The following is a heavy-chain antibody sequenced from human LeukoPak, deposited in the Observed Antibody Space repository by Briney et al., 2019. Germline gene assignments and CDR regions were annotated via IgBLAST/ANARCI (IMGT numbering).Heavy chain of an antibody. CDR2: IYYSGST. D-gene: IGHD6-19*01. J-gene: IGHJ4*02. V-gene: IGHV4-31*11. CDR3: ARQPVSSGWYQHSRALDY. CDR1: GGSFSGYY. Sequence: SETLSLTCAVYGGSFSGYYWSWIRQHPGKGLEWIGYIYYSGSTYYNPSLKSRVTISVDTSKNQFSLKLSSVTAADTAVYYCARQPVSSGWYQHSRALDYWGQGTLVTVSS.